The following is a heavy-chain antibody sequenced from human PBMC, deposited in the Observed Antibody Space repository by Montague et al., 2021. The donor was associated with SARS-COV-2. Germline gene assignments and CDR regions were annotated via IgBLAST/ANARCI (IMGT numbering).Heavy chain of an antibody. V-gene: IGHV4-39*01. CDR2: IYYSGST. CDR3: ARQENSSGWFKPDAFDI. J-gene: IGHJ3*02. Sequence: SETLSLTCTVSGGSISSSRYYWGWIRQPPGKGLEWIGSIYYSGSTYYNPSLKSRVTISVDTSKNQFSLRLSSVTAADTAVYYCARQENSSGWFKPDAFDIWGQGTMVTVSS. D-gene: IGHD6-19*01. CDR1: GGSISSSRYY.